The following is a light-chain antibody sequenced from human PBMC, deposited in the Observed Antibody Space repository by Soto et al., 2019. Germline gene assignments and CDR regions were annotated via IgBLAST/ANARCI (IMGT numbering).Light chain of an antibody. J-gene: IGKJ5*01. CDR3: QQYGNSPPST. V-gene: IGKV3-20*01. CDR1: QSVSSSY. Sequence: EIVLTQSPGTLSLSPGESATLSCRSSQSVSSSYLAWYQQKPGQAPRLLIYGASSRATGIPDRFSGSGSGTDFTLTISSLEPGDFAVYFCQQYGNSPPSTFGQGTRLEIK. CDR2: GAS.